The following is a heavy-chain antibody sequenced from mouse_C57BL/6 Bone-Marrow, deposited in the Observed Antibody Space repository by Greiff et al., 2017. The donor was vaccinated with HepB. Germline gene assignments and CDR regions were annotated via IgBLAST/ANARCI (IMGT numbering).Heavy chain of an antibody. CDR1: GYTFTSYW. V-gene: IGHV1-69*01. CDR2: IDPSDSYT. Sequence: QVQLQQPGAELVMPGASVKLSCKASGYTFTSYWMHWVKQRPGQGLEWIGEIDPSDSYTNYNQKFKGKSTLTVDKSSSTAYMQLSSLTSEDSAVYYCATYGSRGGFAYWGQGTLVTVSA. D-gene: IGHD1-1*01. CDR3: ATYGSRGGFAY. J-gene: IGHJ3*01.